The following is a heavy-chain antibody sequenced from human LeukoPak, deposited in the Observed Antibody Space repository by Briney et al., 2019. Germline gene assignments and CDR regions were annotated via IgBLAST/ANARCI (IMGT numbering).Heavy chain of an antibody. V-gene: IGHV3-23*01. J-gene: IGHJ3*01. Sequence: AGGSLRLSCAASGFTFYTYAMNWVRQAPGEGLEWVSAISGRGRNTYCADSMKGQFTISRDNSNNMVYLQMHSLTADDTAVYYCAKDLLYGGDSKDRGAFDVWGQGTMVTVSS. CDR2: ISGRGRNT. D-gene: IGHD2-21*02. CDR3: AKDLLYGGDSKDRGAFDV. CDR1: GFTFYTYA.